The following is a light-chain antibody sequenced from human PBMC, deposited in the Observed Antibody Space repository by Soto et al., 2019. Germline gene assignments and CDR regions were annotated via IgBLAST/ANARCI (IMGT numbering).Light chain of an antibody. J-gene: IGKJ1*01. CDR3: QQYDKLPRT. V-gene: IGKV3-15*01. CDR2: GAS. Sequence: EIVMTQSPATLSVSPGERATLSCRASQSVSSNLAWYQQKPGQAPRLLIYGASTRATGIPARFSGSGSATDFTLTISRLEPEDSGMYYCQQYDKLPRTFGQGTKVDIK. CDR1: QSVSSN.